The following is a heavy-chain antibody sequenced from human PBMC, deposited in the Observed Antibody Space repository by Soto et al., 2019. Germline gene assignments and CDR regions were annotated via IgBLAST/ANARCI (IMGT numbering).Heavy chain of an antibody. CDR3: ARVLTGWIDYYSYGMDV. CDR1: GFTFSSYW. V-gene: IGHV3-7*05. Sequence: PGGSLRLCCAASGFTFSSYWMSWVRQAPGKGLEWVANIKQDGSEKYYVDSVKGRFTISRDNAKNSLYLQMNSLRAEDTAVYYWARVLTGWIDYYSYGMDVWGQGTTVTVSS. D-gene: IGHD3-9*01. J-gene: IGHJ6*02. CDR2: IKQDGSEK.